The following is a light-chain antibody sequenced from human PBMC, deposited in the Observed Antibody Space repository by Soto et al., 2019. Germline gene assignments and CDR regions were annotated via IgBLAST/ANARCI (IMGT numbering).Light chain of an antibody. Sequence: EIQMTQAPSSLSTSVGDRVTITCRASRGISNYLAWYQQKPGKVPRLLIYAASTLQSGVPSRFSGSGSGTDFPLTISSLQPEDVATYYCQKYNSVPRTFGPGAKVDIK. V-gene: IGKV1-27*01. CDR2: AAS. CDR3: QKYNSVPRT. J-gene: IGKJ3*01. CDR1: RGISNY.